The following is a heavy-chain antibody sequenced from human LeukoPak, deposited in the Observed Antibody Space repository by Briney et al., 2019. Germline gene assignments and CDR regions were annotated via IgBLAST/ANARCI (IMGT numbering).Heavy chain of an antibody. Sequence: SETLSLTCTVSGGSISSYYWSWIRQPPGTGLEWIGYIYFSGSTNYNPSLKSRVTISLDTSKNQFSLKLSSVTAADTAVYYCARSSNYYDFWCGEGPNYDYWGQGTLVTVSS. D-gene: IGHD3-3*01. CDR3: ARSSNYYDFWCGEGPNYDY. V-gene: IGHV4-59*01. CDR2: IYFSGST. J-gene: IGHJ4*02. CDR1: GGSISSYY.